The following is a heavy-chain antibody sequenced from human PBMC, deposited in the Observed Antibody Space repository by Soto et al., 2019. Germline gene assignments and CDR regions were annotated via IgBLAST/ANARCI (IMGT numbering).Heavy chain of an antibody. V-gene: IGHV3-30-3*01. CDR3: ARGEREDILVVVGARPGEYGIDI. D-gene: IGHD2-15*01. Sequence: QVQLVESGGGVVQPGGSLRLSCAASGFTFRNHAMHWVRQAPGKGLECLAVIAYDGSNAFYRDSVKGRFTISRDNSKNPLYLHMNSLRSEDPGVYYCARGEREDILVVVGARPGEYGIDIWGQGTTVTVSS. CDR1: GFTFRNHA. J-gene: IGHJ6*02. CDR2: IAYDGSNA.